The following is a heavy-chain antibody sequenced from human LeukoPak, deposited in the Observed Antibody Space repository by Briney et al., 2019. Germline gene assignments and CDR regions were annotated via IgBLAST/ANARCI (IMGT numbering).Heavy chain of an antibody. V-gene: IGHV3-30*04. Sequence: GGSLRLSCAASGFTFSTYAMHWVRQAPGKGLEWVTVISYDGSNKYYADSVKGRFTISRDNSNNTLYLQMNSLRAEDTAVYYCAKLTTSWGQGTLVTVSS. CDR1: GFTFSTYA. D-gene: IGHD4-11*01. CDR2: ISYDGSNK. J-gene: IGHJ4*02. CDR3: AKLTTS.